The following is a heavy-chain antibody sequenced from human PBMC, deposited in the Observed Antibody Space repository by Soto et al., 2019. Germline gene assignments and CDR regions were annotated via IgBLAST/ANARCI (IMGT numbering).Heavy chain of an antibody. Sequence: QVQLVQSGAEVKKPGSSVKVSCKASGGTFSRYAISWVRQAPGQGLEWMGGIIPIFGTANYAQKFQGTVTMTADESTSTAYMELSSLRPEDTAASYCARVHPRVNRGGATGWFDPWGQGTLVTVSS. CDR1: GGTFSRYA. V-gene: IGHV1-69*01. J-gene: IGHJ5*02. D-gene: IGHD1-26*01. CDR3: ARVHPRVNRGGATGWFDP. CDR2: IIPIFGTA.